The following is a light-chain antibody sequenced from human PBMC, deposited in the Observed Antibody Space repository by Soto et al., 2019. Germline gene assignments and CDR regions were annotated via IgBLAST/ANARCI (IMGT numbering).Light chain of an antibody. CDR3: QHYGSSTHT. Sequence: EIVLTQSPGTLSLSPGERATLSCRASQSVSSTSLAWYQQKPGQAPSLLIHRASSRASDIPDRFSGSGSGTDFTLTISGLEPEDFAVYHCQHYGSSTHTFGGGTKVEIK. CDR2: RAS. J-gene: IGKJ4*01. CDR1: QSVSSTS. V-gene: IGKV3-20*01.